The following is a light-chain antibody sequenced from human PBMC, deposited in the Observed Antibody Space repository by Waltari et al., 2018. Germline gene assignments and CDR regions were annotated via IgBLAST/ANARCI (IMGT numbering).Light chain of an antibody. CDR2: WAS. CDR1: QSVLYSSNNKNY. Sequence: DIVMTQSPDSLAVSLGERATINCKSSQSVLYSSNNKNYLAWYQQKPGQPPKLLIYWASTRESGVPDRFSGRGCGTEFTLTPSGLQGEDMAVYNCQQYYSTPFTFGPGTKVDIK. J-gene: IGKJ3*01. CDR3: QQYYSTPFT. V-gene: IGKV4-1*01.